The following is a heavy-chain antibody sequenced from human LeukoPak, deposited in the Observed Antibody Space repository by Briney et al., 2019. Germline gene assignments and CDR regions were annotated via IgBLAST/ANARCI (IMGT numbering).Heavy chain of an antibody. D-gene: IGHD6-13*01. V-gene: IGHV3-64*02. Sequence: PGGSLRLSCAASGFTFRSYAMHWVRQALGKGLEYVSAISRSGNTTYYADSVKGRFIVSRDNSKKTLFLQMSDLRPEDTAVYYCATPGSSWGQGSPVIVSS. J-gene: IGHJ4*02. CDR3: ATPGSS. CDR2: ISRSGNTT. CDR1: GFTFRSYA.